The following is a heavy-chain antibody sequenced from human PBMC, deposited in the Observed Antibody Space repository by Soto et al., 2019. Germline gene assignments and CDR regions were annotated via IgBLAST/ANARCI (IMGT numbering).Heavy chain of an antibody. J-gene: IGHJ4*02. CDR1: GGSVSSGSYY. Sequence: QVQLQESGPGLVKPSETLSLTCTVSGGSVSSGSYYWSWIRQPPGKGLEWIGYIYYSGSTNYNPSLNSRVTISVDTSKNQFSLKLSSVTAADTAVYYCAREPYYYDSSGHGYYFDYWGQGTLVTVSS. CDR2: IYYSGST. V-gene: IGHV4-61*01. CDR3: AREPYYYDSSGHGYYFDY. D-gene: IGHD3-22*01.